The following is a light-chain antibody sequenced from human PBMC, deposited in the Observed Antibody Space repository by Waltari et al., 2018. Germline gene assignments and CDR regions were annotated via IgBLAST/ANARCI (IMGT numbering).Light chain of an antibody. J-gene: IGKJ2*01. Sequence: DVGMTQSPLSLPVTLGQPASISCRSSESLVHSDGNTYFTLFQQRPGQSPRRLIYKVSNRDSGVPDRFSGSGSGTDFTLKISRVEAEDVGVYYCMQDTHWPFTFGQGTKLEIK. V-gene: IGKV2-30*02. CDR2: KVS. CDR1: ESLVHSDGNTY. CDR3: MQDTHWPFT.